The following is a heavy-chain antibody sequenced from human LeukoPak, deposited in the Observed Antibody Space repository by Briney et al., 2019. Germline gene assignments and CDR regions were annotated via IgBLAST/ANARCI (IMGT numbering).Heavy chain of an antibody. D-gene: IGHD6-13*01. CDR3: ARRNPTAAGFD. CDR1: GGSFSGYY. Sequence: PSETLSLACAVYGGSFSGYYWSWIRQHPGKGLEWIGYIYYSGSTYYNPSLKSRVTISVDTSKNQFSLKLSSVTAADTAVYYCARRNPTAAGFDWGQGTLVTVSS. CDR2: IYYSGST. J-gene: IGHJ4*02. V-gene: IGHV4-34*01.